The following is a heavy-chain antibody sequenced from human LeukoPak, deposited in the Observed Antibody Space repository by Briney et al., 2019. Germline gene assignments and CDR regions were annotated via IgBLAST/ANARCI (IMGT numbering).Heavy chain of an antibody. CDR1: GFTFDDYA. J-gene: IGHJ3*02. D-gene: IGHD3-22*01. Sequence: GGSLRLSCAASGFTFDDYAMHWVRQAPGKGLEWVSGISWNSGSIGYADSVKGRFTISRDNAKNSLYLQMNSLRAEDTALYYCAKAGLSGDSSGYYYSAFDIWGQGTMVTVSS. CDR2: ISWNSGSI. CDR3: AKAGLSGDSSGYYYSAFDI. V-gene: IGHV3-9*01.